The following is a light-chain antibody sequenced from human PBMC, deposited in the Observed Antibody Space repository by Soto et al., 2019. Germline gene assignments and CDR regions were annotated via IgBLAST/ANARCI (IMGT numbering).Light chain of an antibody. CDR3: MQALQTQYT. CDR1: QRLLHSNGNNL. CDR2: LGC. V-gene: IGKV2-28*01. J-gene: IGKJ2*01. Sequence: EIVMTQSPPSLTVTPGEPASISCRSRQRLLHSNGNNLLDWYLQKPGQSPQLLIYLGCNRASGDPDRGSGSGAGTDFTLKISRVEDEDGGVYYCMQALQTQYTFGQGTRLEIK.